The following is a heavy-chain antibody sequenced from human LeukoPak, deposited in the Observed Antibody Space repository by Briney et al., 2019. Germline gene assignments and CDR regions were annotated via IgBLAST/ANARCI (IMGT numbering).Heavy chain of an antibody. CDR3: ARQGDFGVVIIPVWAFDI. CDR1: GGSFSGYY. V-gene: IGHV4-34*01. J-gene: IGHJ3*02. Sequence: SETLSLTCAVYGGSFSGYYWSWIRQPPGKRLEWIGEINHSGSTNYNPSLKSRVTISVDTSKNQFSLKLSSVTAADTAVYYCARQGDFGVVIIPVWAFDIWGQGTMVTVSS. CDR2: INHSGST. D-gene: IGHD3-3*01.